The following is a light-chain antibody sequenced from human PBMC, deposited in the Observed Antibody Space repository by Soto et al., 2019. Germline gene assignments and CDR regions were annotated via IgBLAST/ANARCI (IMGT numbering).Light chain of an antibody. V-gene: IGKV2-28*01. Sequence: DIVMTQSPLSLPVTPGEPASISCRSSQSLLHSNGYNYLDWYLQKPGQSPQLLIYLGSNRASGVPDRFSGSGSGTDFTLKISRVEADDVGVYYCMQALQSPPCTFGQGPQVEIK. J-gene: IGKJ1*01. CDR2: LGS. CDR1: QSLLHSNGYNY. CDR3: MQALQSPPCT.